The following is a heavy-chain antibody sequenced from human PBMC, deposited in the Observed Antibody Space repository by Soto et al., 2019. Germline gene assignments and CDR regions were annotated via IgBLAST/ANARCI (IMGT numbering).Heavy chain of an antibody. D-gene: IGHD3-9*01. CDR3: VRALNNVDWYPEAFDL. J-gene: IGHJ3*01. CDR2: MYPGDSDI. CDR1: GFGFTTYG. Sequence: SVTISFQCYGFGFTTYGIGRVRQLHGRGLDWIAMMYPGDSDIRNSPSFQGQVTISADRSISTAYLQWTSLKASDTAMYYCVRALNNVDWYPEAFDLWGQGTM. V-gene: IGHV5-51*01.